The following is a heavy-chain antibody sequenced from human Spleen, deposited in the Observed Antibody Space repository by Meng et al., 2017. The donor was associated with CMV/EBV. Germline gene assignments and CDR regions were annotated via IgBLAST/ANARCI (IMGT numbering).Heavy chain of an antibody. CDR1: GFTFSSYG. CDR3: AKEYSGSYFSYYYYGMDV. CDR2: IWYDGSNK. J-gene: IGHJ6*02. V-gene: IGHV3-33*06. Sequence: GGSLRLSCAASGFTFSSYGMHWVRQAPGKGLEWVAVIWYDGSNKYYADSVKGRFTISRDNSKNTLYLQMNSLRAEDTAVYYCAKEYSGSYFSYYYYGMDVWGQGTTVTVSS. D-gene: IGHD1-26*01.